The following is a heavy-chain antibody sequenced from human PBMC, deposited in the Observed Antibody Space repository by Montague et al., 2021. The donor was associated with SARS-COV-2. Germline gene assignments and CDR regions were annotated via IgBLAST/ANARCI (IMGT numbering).Heavy chain of an antibody. V-gene: IGHV3-21*01. D-gene: IGHD2-2*01. CDR1: GFTFSSYS. J-gene: IGHJ6*02. CDR2: ISSSSSYI. CDR3: AREGDIVVVPAAMHYYYYGMDV. Sequence: SLRLSCAASGFTFSSYSMNWVRQAPGKGLEWVSSISSSSSYIYYADSVKGRFTISRDNAKNSLYLQMNSLGAEDTAVYYCAREGDIVVVPAAMHYYYYGMDVWGQGTTVTVSS.